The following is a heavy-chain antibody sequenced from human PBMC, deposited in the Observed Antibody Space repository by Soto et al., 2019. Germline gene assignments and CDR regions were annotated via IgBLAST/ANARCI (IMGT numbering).Heavy chain of an antibody. D-gene: IGHD1-20*01. J-gene: IGHJ4*02. V-gene: IGHV4-34*01. CDR1: GGSFSGYY. CDR2: INHSGST. Sequence: PSETLSLTCAVYGGSFSGYYWSWIRQPPGKGLEWIGEINHSGSTNYNPSLKSRVTISVDTSKNQFSLKLSSVTAADTPVYYCARQKVAETRYFDYRGQGTXVSV. CDR3: ARQKVAETRYFDY.